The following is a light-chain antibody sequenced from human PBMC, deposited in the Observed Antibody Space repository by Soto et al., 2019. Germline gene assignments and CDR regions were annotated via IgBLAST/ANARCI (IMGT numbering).Light chain of an antibody. J-gene: IGKJ4*01. CDR2: GAS. V-gene: IGKV3-15*01. CDR1: QSVSNN. CDR3: QQYNIWPLT. Sequence: VLTQSPVTLSVSPGERATLSCRASQSVSNNLAWYQQKPGQAPRLLIHGASTRATGIPARFSGSGSGTEFTLTISSLQSEDFAIYYCQQYNIWPLTFGGGTKVDI.